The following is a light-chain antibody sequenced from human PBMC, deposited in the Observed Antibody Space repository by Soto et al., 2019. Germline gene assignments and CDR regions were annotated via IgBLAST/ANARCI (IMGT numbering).Light chain of an antibody. CDR3: QQYGDSPWT. CDR2: GAS. CDR1: QIVNNNY. V-gene: IGKV3-20*01. J-gene: IGKJ1*01. Sequence: DIVLTQSPGTLYLSPGERATLSCRASQIVNNNYLAWYQQRPGQAPRLLIYGASSRATGIPDRFSGSGSGTDFTLTISRLVPEDFAVYYCQQYGDSPWTFGQGTKVDI.